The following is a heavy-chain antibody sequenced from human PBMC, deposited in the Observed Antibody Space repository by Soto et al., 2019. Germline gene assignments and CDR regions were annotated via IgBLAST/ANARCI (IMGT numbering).Heavy chain of an antibody. CDR1: GSTFTNYG. J-gene: IGHJ4*02. D-gene: IGHD1-1*01. Sequence: QVQLVQSGAEVKKPGASVKVSCKASGSTFTNYGFSWVRQAPGQGLEWVGWISANNGDTHYAQKLQGRVTLTTDTSTGTVYMALRSLRSDDTAVYYCARKPTGQPFDYWGQGALVSVSS. CDR3: ARKPTGQPFDY. CDR2: ISANNGDT. V-gene: IGHV1-18*01.